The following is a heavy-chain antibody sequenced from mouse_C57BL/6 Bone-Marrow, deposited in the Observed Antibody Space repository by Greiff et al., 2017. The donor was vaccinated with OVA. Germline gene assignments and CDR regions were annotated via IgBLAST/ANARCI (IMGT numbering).Heavy chain of an antibody. V-gene: IGHV1-61*01. CDR2: IYPSDSET. D-gene: IGHD2-12*01. J-gene: IGHJ2*01. Sequence: VKLQQPGAELVRPGSSVKLSCKASGYTFTSYWMDWVKQRPGQGLEWIGNIYPSDSETHYNQKFKDKATLTVDKSSSTAYMQLSSLTSEDSAVYYCAIRLDYFDYWGQGTTLTVSS. CDR3: AIRLDYFDY. CDR1: GYTFTSYW.